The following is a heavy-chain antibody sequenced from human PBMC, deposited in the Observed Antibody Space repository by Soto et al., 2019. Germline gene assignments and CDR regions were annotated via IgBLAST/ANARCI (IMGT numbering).Heavy chain of an antibody. CDR2: IIPMFGTA. CDR1: GGTFSRDA. V-gene: IGHV1-69*01. D-gene: IGHD2-15*01. J-gene: IGHJ5*02. CDR3: ARGVVVVAASQLGWFDP. Sequence: QVQLVQSGAELKKPGSSVKVSYKASGGTFSRDAISWVRQAPGQGLEWMGGIIPMFGTAKYVQKFQGRLTITADESTTTAYMELRSLRSDDTAVYYCARGVVVVAASQLGWFDPWGQGTLVTVSS.